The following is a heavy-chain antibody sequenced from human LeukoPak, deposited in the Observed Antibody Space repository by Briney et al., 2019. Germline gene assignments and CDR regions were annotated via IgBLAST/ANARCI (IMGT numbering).Heavy chain of an antibody. Sequence: SETLSLTCTVSGGSISSYYWSWIRQPPGKGLEWIGYIYYSGSTNYNPSLKSRVAISVDTSKNQFSLKLSSVTAADTAVYYCARVRYYYDSSGYLGGNYFDYWGQGTLVTVSS. CDR2: IYYSGST. CDR1: GGSISSYY. J-gene: IGHJ4*02. D-gene: IGHD3-22*01. CDR3: ARVRYYYDSSGYLGGNYFDY. V-gene: IGHV4-59*01.